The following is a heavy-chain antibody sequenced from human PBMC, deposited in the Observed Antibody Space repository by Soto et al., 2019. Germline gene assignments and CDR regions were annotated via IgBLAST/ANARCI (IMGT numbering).Heavy chain of an antibody. CDR3: ARDKITGLFDY. CDR2: INHSGST. CDR1: GGSFSGCY. D-gene: IGHD2-8*02. Sequence: SETLSLTCAVYGGSFSGCYWTWIRQPPGTGLEWIGEINHSGSTNYNPSLKSRVTISVDTSKNQFSLKLTSVTAADTAVYHCARDKITGLFDYCGQGPLVT. J-gene: IGHJ4*02. V-gene: IGHV4-34*01.